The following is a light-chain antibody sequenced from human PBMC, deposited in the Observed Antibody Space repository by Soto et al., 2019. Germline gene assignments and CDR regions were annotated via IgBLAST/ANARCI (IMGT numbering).Light chain of an antibody. CDR2: GAS. CDR3: QQYNNWPLT. CDR1: QSVSSN. V-gene: IGKV3-15*01. Sequence: EIVMTQSPATLSVSPGERATLSCRASQSVSSNLAWYQQKPAQGPLLLIYGASTRATGITARFSGSGSGTEFTLTISSLQSEDFADYYCQQYNNWPLTFGGGTKVEIK. J-gene: IGKJ4*01.